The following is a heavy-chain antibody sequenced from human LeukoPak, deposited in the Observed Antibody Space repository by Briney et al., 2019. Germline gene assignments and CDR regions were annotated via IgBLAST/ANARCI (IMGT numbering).Heavy chain of an antibody. CDR1: GGSISSYY. CDR2: IYYSGST. V-gene: IGHV4-59*12. J-gene: IGHJ4*02. D-gene: IGHD3-3*01. CDR3: ARDSYDFWSGLPSYYFDY. Sequence: PSETLSLTCTVSGGSISSYYWSWIRQPPGKGLEWIGYIYYSGSTNYNPSLKSRVTISVDTSKNQFSLKLSSVAAADTAVYYCARDSYDFWSGLPSYYFDYWGQGTLVTVSS.